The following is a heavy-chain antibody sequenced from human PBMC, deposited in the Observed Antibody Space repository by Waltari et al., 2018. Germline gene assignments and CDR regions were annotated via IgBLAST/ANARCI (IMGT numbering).Heavy chain of an antibody. J-gene: IGHJ6*03. CDR2: IHYSGGG. CDR1: GGSTSTYY. V-gene: IGHV4-59*01. D-gene: IGHD1-26*01. CDR3: ARADTSTSYFYYYMDV. Sequence: QVQLQESGPGLVKPSETLSLTCTVSGGSTSTYYWSWVRQSPGKGLEWIGYIHYSGGGVYNPSLRSRVAISLDTPNNQFSLRLRSVTAADAAIYYCARADTSTSYFYYYMDVWGKGTTVTVSS.